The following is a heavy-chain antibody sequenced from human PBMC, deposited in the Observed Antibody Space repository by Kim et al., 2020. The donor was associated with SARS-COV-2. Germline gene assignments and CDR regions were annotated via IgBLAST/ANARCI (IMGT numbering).Heavy chain of an antibody. D-gene: IGHD3-10*01. CDR2: IYYSGST. Sequence: SETLSLTCTVSGGSMSSYYWSWIRQPPGKGLEWIGYIYYSGSTNYNPSLKSRVTISVETSKNQFSLKLSSVTAADTAVYYCARDEGTSGYYFDYWGQGTLVTVSS. V-gene: IGHV4-59*13. CDR3: ARDEGTSGYYFDY. CDR1: GGSMSSYY. J-gene: IGHJ4*02.